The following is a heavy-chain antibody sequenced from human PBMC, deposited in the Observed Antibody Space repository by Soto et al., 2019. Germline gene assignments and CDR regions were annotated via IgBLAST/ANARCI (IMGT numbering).Heavy chain of an antibody. Sequence: GGSLRLSCAASGFTFSSYAMSWVRQAPGKGLEWVSAISGSGGSTYYADSVKGRFTISRDNSKNTLSLQMNSLRAEDTAVYYCGKEAGVDSSSQPLDTWDQETLVAASS. CDR2: ISGSGGST. J-gene: IGHJ5*01. V-gene: IGHV3-23*01. CDR3: GKEAGVDSSSQPLDT. CDR1: GFTFSSYA. D-gene: IGHD6-13*01.